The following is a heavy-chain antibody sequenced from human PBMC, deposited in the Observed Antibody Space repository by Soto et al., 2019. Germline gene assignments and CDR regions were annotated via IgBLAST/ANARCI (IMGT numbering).Heavy chain of an antibody. J-gene: IGHJ6*02. V-gene: IGHV4-34*01. CDR2: INHSGST. D-gene: IGHD6-6*01. Sequence: SETLSLTCAVYGGSFSGYYWSWIRQPPGKGLEWIGEINHSGSTNYNPSLKSRVTISVDTSKNQFSLKLSSVTAAYTAVYYCAIGGVAALPGGYYYYGLDVWGQGTTVTVSS. CDR3: AIGGVAALPGGYYYYGLDV. CDR1: GGSFSGYY.